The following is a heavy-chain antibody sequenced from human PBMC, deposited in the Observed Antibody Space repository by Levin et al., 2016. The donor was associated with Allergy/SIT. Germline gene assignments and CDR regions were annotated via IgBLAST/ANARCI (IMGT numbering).Heavy chain of an antibody. D-gene: IGHD2-15*01. CDR2: ISSSGGGT. V-gene: IGHV3-23*01. Sequence: ESLKISCTASGFTFRSYAMIWVRQVPGKGLEWVAEISSSGGGTHYADSVKGRFTVSRDNSKNTLHVQMNSLRAEDTAVYFCARYYSYAMDVWGQGIMVTVSS. J-gene: IGHJ6*02. CDR1: GFTFRSYA. CDR3: ARYYSYAMDV.